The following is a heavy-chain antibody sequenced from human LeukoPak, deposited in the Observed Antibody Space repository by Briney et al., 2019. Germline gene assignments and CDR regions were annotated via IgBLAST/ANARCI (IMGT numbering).Heavy chain of an antibody. J-gene: IGHJ6*02. CDR1: GYTFTSYD. V-gene: IGHV1-2*04. CDR2: INPNSGGT. CDR3: ARDVLSGYYYYGMDV. D-gene: IGHD3-16*02. Sequence: GASVKVSCKASGYTFTSYDISWVRQAPGQGLEWMGWINPNSGGTNYAQKFQGWVTMTRDTSISTAYMELSRLRSDDTAVYYCARDVLSGYYYYGMDVWGQGTTVTVSS.